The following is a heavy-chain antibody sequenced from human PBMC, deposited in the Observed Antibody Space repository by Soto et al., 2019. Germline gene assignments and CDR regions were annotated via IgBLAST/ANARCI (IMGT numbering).Heavy chain of an antibody. CDR1: GFSLTTAGAG. V-gene: IGHV2-5*01. J-gene: IGHJ5*02. CDR3: AQIHDGNYPRDNCFAP. CDR2: IYWNGDT. Sequence: QITLKESGPTLVKPTQPLTLTCTFSGFSLTTAGAGVRWIRPLPGKALEWLALIYWNGDTRYTASLKCRITNHKDTSKKQVVDRITNTKPVDTATQYCAQIHDGNYPRDNCFAPWGQGILVIVSA. D-gene: IGHD4-17*01.